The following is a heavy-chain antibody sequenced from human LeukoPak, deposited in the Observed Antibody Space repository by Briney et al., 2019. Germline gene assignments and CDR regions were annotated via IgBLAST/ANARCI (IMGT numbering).Heavy chain of an antibody. Sequence: PGGSLRLSCAASGFTFSSYWMHWVRQAPGKGLEWVSIIGHSGGSIYYAGSVKGRFTISRDNSKNTLSLQMNSLRAEDTALYFCAKSWGSIRPYYNYMEVWGKGTTVTVSS. J-gene: IGHJ6*03. D-gene: IGHD2/OR15-2a*01. V-gene: IGHV3-23*01. CDR1: GFTFSSYW. CDR3: AKSWGSIRPYYNYMEV. CDR2: IGHSGGSI.